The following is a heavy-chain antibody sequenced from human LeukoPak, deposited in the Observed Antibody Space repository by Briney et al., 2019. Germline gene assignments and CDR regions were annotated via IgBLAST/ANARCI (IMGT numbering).Heavy chain of an antibody. CDR3: AKGSYYDSSGSFYFDY. D-gene: IGHD3-22*01. CDR2: ISGSGDNT. V-gene: IGHV3-23*01. J-gene: IGHJ4*02. Sequence: GGTLRLSCAASGFTFSSYAMSWVRQAPGKGLEWVSGISGSGDNTYYADSVKGRFTISRDNSKNTLYVQVNSLGTEDTAAYYCAKGSYYDSSGSFYFDYWGQGTLVTVSS. CDR1: GFTFSSYA.